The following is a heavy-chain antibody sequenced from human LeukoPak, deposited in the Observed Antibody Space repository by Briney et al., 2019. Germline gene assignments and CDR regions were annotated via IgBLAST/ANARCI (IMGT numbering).Heavy chain of an antibody. D-gene: IGHD6-25*01. V-gene: IGHV3-23*01. Sequence: GGSLRLSCAASGFTFSNYAMSWVRQAPGKGLEWVSAISANGGGTYYADSVKGRFTISRDNSKNTLYLQMNSLRAEDTAAYYCARDSAAHGGYWGQGTPVTVSS. J-gene: IGHJ4*02. CDR1: GFTFSNYA. CDR2: ISANGGGT. CDR3: ARDSAAHGGY.